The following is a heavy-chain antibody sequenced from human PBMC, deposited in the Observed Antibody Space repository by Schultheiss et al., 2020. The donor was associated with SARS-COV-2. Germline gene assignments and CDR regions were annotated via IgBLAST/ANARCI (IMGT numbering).Heavy chain of an antibody. CDR3: ARGSQDIVVVVAAPRYNWFDP. D-gene: IGHD2-15*01. CDR2: INHSGST. V-gene: IGHV4-34*01. CDR1: GGSFSGYY. Sequence: SQTLPLTCAVYGGSFSGYYWSWIRQPPGKGLEWIGEINHSGSTNYNPSLKSRVTISVDTSKNQFSLKLSSVTAADTAVYYCARGSQDIVVVVAAPRYNWFDPWGQGTLVTVSS. J-gene: IGHJ5*02.